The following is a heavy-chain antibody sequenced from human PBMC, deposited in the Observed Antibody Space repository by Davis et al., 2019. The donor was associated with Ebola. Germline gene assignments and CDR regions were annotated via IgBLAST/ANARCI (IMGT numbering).Heavy chain of an antibody. CDR3: ARGRGVGATSRLDY. Sequence: PGGSLRLSCAVYGGSFSGYYWSWIRQPPGKGLEWIGEINHSGSTNYNPSLKSRVTISVDTSKNQFSLKLSSVTAADTAVYYCARGRGVGATSRLDYWGQGTLVTVSS. D-gene: IGHD1-26*01. J-gene: IGHJ4*02. CDR2: INHSGST. CDR1: GGSFSGYY. V-gene: IGHV4-34*01.